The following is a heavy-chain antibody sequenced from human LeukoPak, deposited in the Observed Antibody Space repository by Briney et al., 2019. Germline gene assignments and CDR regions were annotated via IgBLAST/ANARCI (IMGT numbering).Heavy chain of an antibody. CDR1: GFTFSSYA. CDR2: ISGSGGST. J-gene: IGHJ4*02. V-gene: IGHV3-23*01. CDR3: AKGSDGSGSYSFPFDY. Sequence: PGGSLRLSCAASGFTFSSYAMSWVRQAPGKGLEWVSAISGSGGSTYYADSVKGRFTISRDNSKNTLYLQMNSLRAEDTAVYYCAKGSDGSGSYSFPFDYWGQGTLVTVSS. D-gene: IGHD3-10*01.